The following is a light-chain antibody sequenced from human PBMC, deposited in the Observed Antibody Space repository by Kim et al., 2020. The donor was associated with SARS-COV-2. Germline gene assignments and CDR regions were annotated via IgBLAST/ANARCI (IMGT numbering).Light chain of an antibody. J-gene: IGLJ3*02. CDR3: QSRDNSLTALV. V-gene: IGLV1-40*01. CDR2: ARN. CDR1: SSNIGTGYD. Sequence: QSVLTQPPSVSGAPGQRVTISCTGSSSNIGTGYDVNWYHQLPGRAPKLLVDARNNRPSGVPDRFSGSKSGTSASLAITGLQAEDEADYYCQSRDNSLTALVFGGGTQLTVL.